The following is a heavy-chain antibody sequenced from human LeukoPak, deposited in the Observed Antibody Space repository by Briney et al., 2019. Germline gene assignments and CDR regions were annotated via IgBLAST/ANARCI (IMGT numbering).Heavy chain of an antibody. V-gene: IGHV4-59*08. CDR2: IYVTGT. Sequence: SETLSLTCTVSGGSIGTYYWSWIRQSPGKGLEWIGYIYVTGTRYDPYLQSRVTISVDRSRNQFFLKMSSVTAADTAVYYCARHIGGGIEDMDVWGKGTKVIVSS. J-gene: IGHJ6*03. CDR3: ARHIGGGIEDMDV. D-gene: IGHD3-16*02. CDR1: GGSIGTYY.